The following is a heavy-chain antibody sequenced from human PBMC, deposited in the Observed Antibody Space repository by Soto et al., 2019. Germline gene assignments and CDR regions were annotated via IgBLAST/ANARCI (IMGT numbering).Heavy chain of an antibody. CDR2: ISGSGGST. J-gene: IGHJ6*03. Sequence: VGSLRLSCAASGFTFSSYAMSWVRQAPGKGLEWVSAISGSGGSTYYADSVKGRFTISRDNSKNTLYLQMNSLRAEDTAVYYCAKKADSSKAYYYYYYMDVWGKGTTVTVSS. CDR1: GFTFSSYA. V-gene: IGHV3-23*01. CDR3: AKKADSSKAYYYYYYMDV.